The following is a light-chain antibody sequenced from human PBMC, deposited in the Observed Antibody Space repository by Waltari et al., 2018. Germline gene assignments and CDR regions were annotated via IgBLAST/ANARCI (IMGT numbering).Light chain of an antibody. CDR1: QSVSSSY. J-gene: IGKJ4*01. CDR3: QQYGSSPGT. CDR2: GAS. Sequence: EIVLTQSPGTLSLSPGERATLSCRASQSVSSSYLAWYQQKPGQAPRLLIYGASSRATGIPDRFSGSGSGTDFILTISRLEPEDFAVYYCQQYGSSPGTFGGGTKVEIK. V-gene: IGKV3-20*01.